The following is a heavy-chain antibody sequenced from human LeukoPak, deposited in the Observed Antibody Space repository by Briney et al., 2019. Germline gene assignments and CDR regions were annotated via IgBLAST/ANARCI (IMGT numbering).Heavy chain of an antibody. CDR3: ARPTRGYDGLDY. D-gene: IGHD5-12*01. V-gene: IGHV3-74*01. CDR1: GFTFSSYW. Sequence: PGGSLRLSCAASGFTFSSYWMYWLRQAPGKGLVWVSRINGDGSGTNYADSVKGRFTISRDNAKNTLYLHMNSLRVEDTAVYYCARPTRGYDGLDYWGQGTLVTVSS. CDR2: INGDGSGT. J-gene: IGHJ4*02.